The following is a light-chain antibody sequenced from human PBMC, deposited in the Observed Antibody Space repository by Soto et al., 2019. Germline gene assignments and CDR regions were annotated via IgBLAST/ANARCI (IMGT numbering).Light chain of an antibody. J-gene: IGLJ3*02. CDR3: GSYTSSSTLEMV. CDR1: SSYVGVYYY. V-gene: IGLV2-14*03. CDR2: DVT. Sequence: QSALTQPASVSGSPRQSITISCTGTSSYVGVYYYVSWFQQHPGKAPKLMIYDVTARPSGVSNRFSGSMSGNTASLTISGLQAEDEADYYCGSYTSSSTLEMVFGGGTKVTVL.